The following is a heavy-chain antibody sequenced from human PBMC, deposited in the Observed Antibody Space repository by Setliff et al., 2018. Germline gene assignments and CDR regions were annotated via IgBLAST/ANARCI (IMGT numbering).Heavy chain of an antibody. V-gene: IGHV1-18*01. J-gene: IGHJ4*02. D-gene: IGHD1-26*01. CDR2: TIPSFGST. Sequence: ASVKVSCKASGYIFTSYGISWVRQAPGQGLEWMGGTIPSFGSTNYAQKFQDRVTMIRDTSTSTVYMELSSLRPDDTAVYYCARDVWYSGGDFAVPYWGQGTLVTVSS. CDR3: ARDVWYSGGDFAVPY. CDR1: GYIFTSYG.